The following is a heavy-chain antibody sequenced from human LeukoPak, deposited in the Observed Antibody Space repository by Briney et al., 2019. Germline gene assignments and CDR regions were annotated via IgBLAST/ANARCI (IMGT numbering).Heavy chain of an antibody. Sequence: GESLKISCKGSGYSFTICWIGWVRQMPGKGLEWMGIIYPGDSDTRYSPSFQGQVTISADRSINTAYLHWSSLEASDTAIYYCARRLKNSNGWTFDYWGQGTLVTVSS. CDR3: ARRLKNSNGWTFDY. J-gene: IGHJ4*02. D-gene: IGHD6-19*01. CDR2: IYPGDSDT. CDR1: GYSFTICW. V-gene: IGHV5-51*01.